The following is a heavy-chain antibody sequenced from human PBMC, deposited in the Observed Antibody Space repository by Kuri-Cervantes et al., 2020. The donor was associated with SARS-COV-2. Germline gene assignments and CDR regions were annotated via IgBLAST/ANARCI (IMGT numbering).Heavy chain of an antibody. V-gene: IGHV3-33*08. J-gene: IGHJ6*02. CDR3: ARDKVQLERPRYDYYYYDMDV. CDR1: GFTFADYG. CDR2: IWSDGTIR. D-gene: IGHD1-1*01. Sequence: GESLKISCAASGFTFADYGMHWVRQAPGKGLEWVAVIWSDGTIRYFVDSVRGRFTISRDNSKNTVYLQMNRLTAEDTAIYYCARDKVQLERPRYDYYYYDMDVWGQGTTVTVSS.